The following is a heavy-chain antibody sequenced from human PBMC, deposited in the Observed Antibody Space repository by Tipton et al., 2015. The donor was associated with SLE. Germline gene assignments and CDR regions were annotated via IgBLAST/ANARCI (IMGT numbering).Heavy chain of an antibody. CDR1: GETFSGYY. V-gene: IGHV4-34*01. CDR3: ARSPSSSPPYFDY. CDR2: INHSGST. D-gene: IGHD6-6*01. J-gene: IGHJ4*02. Sequence: LRLSCAVYGETFSGYYWSWIRQPPGKGLGWIGEINHSGSTNYNPSLKSRVIISVDTSKNQFSLKLNSVTAADTAVYYCARSPSSSPPYFDYWGQGTLVTVSS.